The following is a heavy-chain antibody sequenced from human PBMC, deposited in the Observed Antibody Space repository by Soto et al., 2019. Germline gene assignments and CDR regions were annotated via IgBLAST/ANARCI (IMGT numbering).Heavy chain of an antibody. CDR2: ISSGGTTT. J-gene: IGHJ4*02. Sequence: GLEWVSSISSGGTTTFYAASVEGRFTISRDKSKNTLYLQMNSLRADDTAVYYCAREGGSIGGWFGRKFDSWGQGTQVTVSS. D-gene: IGHD6-19*01. V-gene: IGHV3-23*01. CDR3: AREGGSIGGWFGRKFDS.